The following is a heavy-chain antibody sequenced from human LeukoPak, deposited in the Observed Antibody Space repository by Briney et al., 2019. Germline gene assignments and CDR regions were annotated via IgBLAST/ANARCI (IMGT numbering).Heavy chain of an antibody. CDR2: INPNSGGT. D-gene: IGHD3-3*01. V-gene: IGHV1-2*02. CDR1: GYTFTGYY. J-gene: IGHJ6*04. CDR3: ARDVYDFWSGYGPFLDV. Sequence: ASVKVSCKASGYTFTGYYMHWVRQAPGQGLEWMGWINPNSGGTDYAQKFQGRVTMTRDTSISTAYMELSRLRSDDTAVYYCARDVYDFWSGYGPFLDVWGKGTTVTVSS.